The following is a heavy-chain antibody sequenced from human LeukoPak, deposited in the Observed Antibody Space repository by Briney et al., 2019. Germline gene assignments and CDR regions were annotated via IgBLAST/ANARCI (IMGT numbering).Heavy chain of an antibody. CDR3: ASYDSYGQTNWFDP. D-gene: IGHD5-18*01. Sequence: SETLSLTCTVSGGSISSGGYYWSWIRQHPGKGLEWIGYIYCSGSTYYNPSLKSRVTISVDTSKNQFSLKLSSVTAADTAVYYCASYDSYGQTNWFDPWGQGTLVTVSS. CDR1: GGSISSGGYY. J-gene: IGHJ5*02. CDR2: IYCSGST. V-gene: IGHV4-31*03.